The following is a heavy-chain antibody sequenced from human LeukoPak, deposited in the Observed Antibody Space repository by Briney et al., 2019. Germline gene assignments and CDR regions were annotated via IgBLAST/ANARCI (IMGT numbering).Heavy chain of an antibody. D-gene: IGHD2-15*01. Sequence: PGGSLRLSCAASGFTFSGYAMSWVRQAPGKGLEWVSAISGSGGSTYYADSVKGRFTISRDNSKNTLYLQMNSLRAEDTAVYYCAKDLHYCSGGSCYSGWFDPWGQGTLVTVSS. CDR1: GFTFSGYA. CDR3: AKDLHYCSGGSCYSGWFDP. V-gene: IGHV3-23*01. J-gene: IGHJ5*02. CDR2: ISGSGGST.